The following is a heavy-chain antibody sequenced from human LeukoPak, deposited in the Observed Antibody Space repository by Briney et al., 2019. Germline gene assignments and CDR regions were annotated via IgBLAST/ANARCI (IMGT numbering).Heavy chain of an antibody. Sequence: GGSLRLACAASGFTFSRYDLSWVRQAPGEGRECVSTIGRGVGSTYYADSVEGRFTISRDNSKNTLYLQMNKLRADETAVYYCVKKGQADDDGKPDWGQGTLVTVSS. CDR2: IGRGVGST. V-gene: IGHV3-23*01. CDR3: VKKGQADDDGKPD. CDR1: GFTFSRYD. D-gene: IGHD1-1*01. J-gene: IGHJ4*02.